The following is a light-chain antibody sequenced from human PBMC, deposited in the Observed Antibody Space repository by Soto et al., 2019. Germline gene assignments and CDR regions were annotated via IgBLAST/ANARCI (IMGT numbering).Light chain of an antibody. CDR1: QDISNY. CDR3: QQYDNLPIT. J-gene: IGKJ5*01. Sequence: DIQMTQSPSSLSASVGDRVTITCQASQDISNYLNWYQQKPGKAPKLLIYDASNMETGVPSRFSGSGSGTEFTSHISSLQPQDNATYYCQQYDNLPITFGQGTRLEIK. CDR2: DAS. V-gene: IGKV1-33*01.